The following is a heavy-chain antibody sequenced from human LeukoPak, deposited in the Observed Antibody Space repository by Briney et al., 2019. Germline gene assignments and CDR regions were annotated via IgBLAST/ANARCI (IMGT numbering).Heavy chain of an antibody. J-gene: IGHJ4*02. Sequence: GGSLRLSCAASGFTFSSYGMHWVRQAPGKGLEWVAVIRYDGNDKYYSDSVKGRFTISRDSSKNTLYLQMNSLIPEDTAVYYCARDSDYYGILIHFDYWGQGTLVTVSS. CDR1: GFTFSSYG. CDR3: ARDSDYYGILIHFDY. D-gene: IGHD3-9*01. V-gene: IGHV3-30*02. CDR2: IRYDGNDK.